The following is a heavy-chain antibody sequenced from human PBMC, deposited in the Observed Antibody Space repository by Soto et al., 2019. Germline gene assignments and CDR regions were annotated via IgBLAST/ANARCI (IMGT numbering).Heavy chain of an antibody. J-gene: IGHJ5*02. CDR3: ARDFYGGYTYGPGHH. CDR1: GFMFSAYW. V-gene: IGHV3-7*01. CDR2: IHGDGGKI. D-gene: IGHD5-18*01. Sequence: PGGSLRLSCAASGFMFSAYWMSWVRQAPGKGLEWVANIHGDGGKIYYVDTVKGRFTISRDSDKRSLYLQMNSLRAEDTAVYYCARDFYGGYTYGPGHHWGQGALVTVSS.